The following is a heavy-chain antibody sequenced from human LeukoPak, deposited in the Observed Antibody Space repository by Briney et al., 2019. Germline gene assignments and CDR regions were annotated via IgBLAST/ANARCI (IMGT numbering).Heavy chain of an antibody. D-gene: IGHD2-21*02. CDR2: ISGSGGST. Sequence: GGSLRLSCAASGFTFSSYAMSWVRQAPGKGLEWVSAISGSGGSTYYADSVKGRFTISRDNSKNTLYLQTNSLRAEDTAVYYCAKDLGVTAIPKHFQHWGQGTLVTVSS. CDR3: AKDLGVTAIPKHFQH. V-gene: IGHV3-23*01. J-gene: IGHJ1*01. CDR1: GFTFSSYA.